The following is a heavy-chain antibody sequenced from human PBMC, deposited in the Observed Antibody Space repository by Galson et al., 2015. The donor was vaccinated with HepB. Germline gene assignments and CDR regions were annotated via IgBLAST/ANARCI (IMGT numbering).Heavy chain of an antibody. D-gene: IGHD6-19*01. V-gene: IGHV3-23*01. CDR2: ISGSGGST. CDR1: GFTFSSYA. Sequence: SLRLSCAASGFTFSSYAMSWVRQAPGKGLEWVSAISGSGGSTYYADSVKGRFTISRDNSKNTLYLQMNSLRAEDTAVYYCATFQYSSGWLDYYYYYGMDVWGQGTTVTVSS. CDR3: ATFQYSSGWLDYYYYYGMDV. J-gene: IGHJ6*02.